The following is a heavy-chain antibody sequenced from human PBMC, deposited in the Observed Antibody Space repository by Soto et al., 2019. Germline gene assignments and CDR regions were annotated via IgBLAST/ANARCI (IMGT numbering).Heavy chain of an antibody. CDR2: ISSSSSTI. CDR3: ARDCACGYAVVVTDYYYYGMDV. D-gene: IGHD3-22*01. CDR1: GFTFSSYS. Sequence: GSLRLSCAASGFTFSSYSMNWVRQAPGKGLEWVSYISSSSSTIYYADSVKGRFTISRDNAKNSLYLQMNSLRDEDTAVYYCARDCACGYAVVVTDYYYYGMDVWGQGTTVTVSS. J-gene: IGHJ6*02. V-gene: IGHV3-48*02.